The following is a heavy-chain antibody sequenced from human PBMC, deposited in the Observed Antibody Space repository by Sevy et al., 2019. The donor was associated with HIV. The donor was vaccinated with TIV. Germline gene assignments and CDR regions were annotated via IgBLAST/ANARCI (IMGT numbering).Heavy chain of an antibody. CDR2: IKQDAGQK. J-gene: IGHJ4*02. CDR3: ARDDGNYYFHY. D-gene: IGHD1-7*01. V-gene: IGHV3-7*01. CDR1: GFTFSKYW. Sequence: QLGGPLRLSCAASGFTFSKYWMGWVRQAPGKGLEWVANIKQDAGQKYYVDSVKDRFTISRDNAKNSLYLQMNSLRAEDTAVYFCARDDGNYYFHYWGQGTLVTVSS.